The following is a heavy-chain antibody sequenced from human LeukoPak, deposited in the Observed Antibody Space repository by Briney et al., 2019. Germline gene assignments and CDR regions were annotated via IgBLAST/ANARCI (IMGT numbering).Heavy chain of an antibody. CDR1: GFTFSSYG. J-gene: IGHJ6*03. Sequence: GGSLRLSCAASGFTFSSYGMHWVRQAPGKGLEWVAVISYDGSNKYYADTVKGRFTISRDNSKHTLYLQMNSLRAEDTAVYYCANGYCTNGVCYPYYYYYMDVWGKGTTVTVSS. D-gene: IGHD2-8*01. CDR3: ANGYCTNGVCYPYYYYYMDV. V-gene: IGHV3-30*18. CDR2: ISYDGSNK.